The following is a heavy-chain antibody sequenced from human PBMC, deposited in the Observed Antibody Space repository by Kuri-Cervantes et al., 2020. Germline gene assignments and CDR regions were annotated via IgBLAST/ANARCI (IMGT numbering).Heavy chain of an antibody. Sequence: GESLKISCAASAFTFSNYGMHWVRQAPGKGLEWVAVIWSDGSKKFYADSLKGRFSVSRDNSNNTLYLQMNSLRVEDTAVYYCARGFDGFYGMDLWGQGTTVTVSS. CDR1: AFTFSNYG. CDR2: IWSDGSKK. CDR3: ARGFDGFYGMDL. J-gene: IGHJ6*02. V-gene: IGHV3-33*01. D-gene: IGHD3-10*01.